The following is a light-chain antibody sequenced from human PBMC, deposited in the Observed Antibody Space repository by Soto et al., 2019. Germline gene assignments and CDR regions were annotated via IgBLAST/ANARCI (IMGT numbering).Light chain of an antibody. CDR2: GAS. CDR1: QSVYSNY. J-gene: IGKJ3*01. Sequence: EIVLTQSPGTLSLSPGERATLSCRASQSVYSNYLAWYQQKPGQTPRLLIYGASSRATGIPDRFSGSGSGTDFTLTISRLETEDFAVYYCQQYDTSPFTFGPGTKVYVK. CDR3: QQYDTSPFT. V-gene: IGKV3-20*01.